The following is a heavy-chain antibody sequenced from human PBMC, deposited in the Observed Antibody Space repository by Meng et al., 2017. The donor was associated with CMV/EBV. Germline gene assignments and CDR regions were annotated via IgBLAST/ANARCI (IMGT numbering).Heavy chain of an antibody. CDR3: AREDAFDI. Sequence: ASVKVSCKASGYTFTDYYIHWVRQAPGQGPEWLGWIDPNSGRTTYAQNFQGRVTMTRETSISTSYIELTSLISDDTAVYYCAREDAFDIWGQGTMVTVSS. CDR1: GYTFTDYY. V-gene: IGHV1-2*02. J-gene: IGHJ3*02. CDR2: IDPNSGRT.